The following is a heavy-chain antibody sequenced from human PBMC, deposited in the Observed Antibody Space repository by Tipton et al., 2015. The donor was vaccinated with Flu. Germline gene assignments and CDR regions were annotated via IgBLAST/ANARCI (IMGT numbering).Heavy chain of an antibody. J-gene: IGHJ4*02. Sequence: SLRLSCSASGFNLSSYEMNWVRQAPGKGLEWVSKIDIHSRSIDYADSVRGRFTISRDSAKRSVYLQMNSLRVEDTAIYYCVRQIAGSDSYWGQGTLVTVSS. CDR2: IDIHSRSI. V-gene: IGHV3-48*03. CDR3: VRQIAGSDSY. D-gene: IGHD2-21*02. CDR1: GFNLSSYE.